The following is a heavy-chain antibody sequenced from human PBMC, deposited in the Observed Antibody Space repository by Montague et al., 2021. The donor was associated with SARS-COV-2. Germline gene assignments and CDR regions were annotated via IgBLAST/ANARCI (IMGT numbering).Heavy chain of an antibody. CDR1: ISSSRYY. CDR2: MYYSWNT. D-gene: IGHD5-12*01. J-gene: IGHJ4*02. V-gene: IGHV4-39*07. Sequence: SETLSLTCTVSISSSRYYWDWIRQPPGKGLEWIGSMYYSWNTYYNPSLXXRVTISVDTSKNQFSLKLSSVTAADTAVYWCARDVGKGFSGYETEGGFDYWGQGTLVSVSS. CDR3: ARDVGKGFSGYETEGGFDY.